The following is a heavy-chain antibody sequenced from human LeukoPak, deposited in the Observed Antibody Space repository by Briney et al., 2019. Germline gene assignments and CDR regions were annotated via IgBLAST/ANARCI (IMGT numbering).Heavy chain of an antibody. CDR1: GGSISSSSYY. CDR3: ARDLLAYCGGDCYSDY. CDR2: IYYSGIT. Sequence: KTSETPSLTCTVSGGSISSSSYYWGWIRQPPGKGLEWIGSIYYSGITYYNPSLKSRVTISVDTSKNQFSLKLSSVTAADTAVYYCARDLLAYCGGDCYSDYWGQGTLVTVSS. J-gene: IGHJ4*02. V-gene: IGHV4-39*07. D-gene: IGHD2-21*02.